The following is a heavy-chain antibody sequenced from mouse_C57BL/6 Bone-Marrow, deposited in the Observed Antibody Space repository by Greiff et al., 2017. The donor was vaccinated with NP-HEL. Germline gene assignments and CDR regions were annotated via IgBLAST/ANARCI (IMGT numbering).Heavy chain of an antibody. J-gene: IGHJ2*01. CDR3: ARTDRLRGRQDY. Sequence: QVQLQQPGTELVKPGASVKLSCKASGYTFTSYWMHWVKQRPGQGLEWIGNINPSNGGTNYNEKFKSKATLTVDKSSSTAYMQLRSLTSEDSAVYYCARTDRLRGRQDYWGQGTTLTVSS. D-gene: IGHD3-1*01. CDR2: INPSNGGT. V-gene: IGHV1-53*01. CDR1: GYTFTSYW.